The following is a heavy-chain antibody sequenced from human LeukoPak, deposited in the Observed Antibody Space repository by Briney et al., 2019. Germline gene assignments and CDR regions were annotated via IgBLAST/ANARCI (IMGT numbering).Heavy chain of an antibody. Sequence: GGSLRLSCAASGFTFSSNWIHWVRQAPGKGQVWVSRINADGSITSYADSVKGRFTVSRDNAKNMVYLQMNSLRVDDTAVYHCVRFSPPDYWGQGTLVTLYS. CDR3: VRFSPPDY. CDR1: GFTFSSNW. J-gene: IGHJ4*02. CDR2: INADGSIT. V-gene: IGHV3-74*01.